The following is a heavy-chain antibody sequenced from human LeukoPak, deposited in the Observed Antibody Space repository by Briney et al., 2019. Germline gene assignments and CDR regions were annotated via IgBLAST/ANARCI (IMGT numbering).Heavy chain of an antibody. Sequence: PSETLSLTCTVSGDSISSYYWSWIRQPPGKGLEWIGYIYYSGSTNYNPSLKSRVTISVDTSKNQFSLKLSSVTAADTGVYYCARFISVAGTGKFDYWGQGTLVTVSS. CDR1: GDSISSYY. J-gene: IGHJ4*02. CDR2: IYYSGST. D-gene: IGHD6-19*01. V-gene: IGHV4-59*01. CDR3: ARFISVAGTGKFDY.